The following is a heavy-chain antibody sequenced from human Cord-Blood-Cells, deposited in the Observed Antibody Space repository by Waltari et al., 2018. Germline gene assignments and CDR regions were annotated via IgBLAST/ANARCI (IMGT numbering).Heavy chain of an antibody. Sequence: QVQLVESGGGVVQPGRSLRLSCAASGFTFSRYGMHWVRQAPGKGLEGVAVRWYDGSNKYYADSVKGRFTISRDNSKNTLYLQMNSLRAEDTAVYYCAREYQLLLDYWGQGTLVTVSS. V-gene: IGHV3-33*01. CDR1: GFTFSRYG. J-gene: IGHJ4*02. CDR2: RWYDGSNK. CDR3: AREYQLLLDY. D-gene: IGHD2-2*01.